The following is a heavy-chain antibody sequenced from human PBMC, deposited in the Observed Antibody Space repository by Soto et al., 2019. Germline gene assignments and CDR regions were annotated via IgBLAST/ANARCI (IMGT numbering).Heavy chain of an antibody. Sequence: PGGSLRLSCAASGFTFSSYAMSWVRQAPGKGLEWVSAISGSGGSTYYADSVKGRFTISRDNSKNTLYLQMNSLRAEDTAAYYCAKASGYSSSSNYYYYGMDVWGQGTTVTVSS. D-gene: IGHD6-6*01. CDR2: ISGSGGST. CDR3: AKASGYSSSSNYYYYGMDV. V-gene: IGHV3-23*01. J-gene: IGHJ6*02. CDR1: GFTFSSYA.